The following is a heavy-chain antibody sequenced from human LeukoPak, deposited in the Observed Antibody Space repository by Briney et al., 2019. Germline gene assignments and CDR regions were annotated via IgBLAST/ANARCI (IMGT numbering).Heavy chain of an antibody. Sequence: SETLSLTCAVSGYSISSGYYLGWIRQPPGKGLEWIGTLYQSGGTNYNPSLKNRVTISVDKSENQLSLKLTSVIAADTAVYYCARTGTGNYFDYWGQGTLVTVSS. D-gene: IGHD1-14*01. CDR2: LYQSGGT. CDR3: ARTGTGNYFDY. CDR1: GYSISSGYY. J-gene: IGHJ4*02. V-gene: IGHV4-38-2*01.